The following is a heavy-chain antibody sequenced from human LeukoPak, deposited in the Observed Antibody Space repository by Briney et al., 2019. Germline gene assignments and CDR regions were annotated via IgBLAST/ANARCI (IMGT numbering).Heavy chain of an antibody. CDR1: GFNVSSNL. V-gene: IGHV3-53*01. CDR3: ARGGRPDY. J-gene: IGHJ4*02. CDR2: IYSGGST. Sequence: GSLKLSCATSGFNVSSNLMSWVRQAPGKGLEWVSVIYSGGSTYYADSVKGRFTISRDNAKNSLYLQMSSLRAEDTAVYYCARGGRPDYWGQGTLVTVSS. D-gene: IGHD3-10*01.